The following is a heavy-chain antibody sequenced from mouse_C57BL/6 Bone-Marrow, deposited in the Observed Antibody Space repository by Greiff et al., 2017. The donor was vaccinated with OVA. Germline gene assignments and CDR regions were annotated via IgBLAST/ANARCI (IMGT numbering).Heavy chain of an antibody. CDR2: IDPSDSYT. D-gene: IGHD1-1*01. J-gene: IGHJ4*01. CDR3: ARSGHYGSRKYAMDY. V-gene: IGHV1-59*01. CDR1: GYTFTSYW. Sequence: QVQLQQPGAELVKPGASVKVSCKASGYTFTSYWMHWVKQRPGQGLEWIGVIDPSDSYTNYNQKFKGKATLTVDTSSSTAYMQLSSLTSEDSAVYYCARSGHYGSRKYAMDYWGQGTSVTVSS.